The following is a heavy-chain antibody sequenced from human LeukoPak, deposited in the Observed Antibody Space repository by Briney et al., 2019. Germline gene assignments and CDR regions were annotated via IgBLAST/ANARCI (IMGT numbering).Heavy chain of an antibody. Sequence: GGSLRLSCAASGFTFSSYAMSWVRQAPGKGLEWVSAISGSGGSTYYADSVKGRFTISRDNSKNTLYLQMNSLRAEDTAVYYCYGGETRFSSFDIWGQGTMVTVSS. CDR2: ISGSGGST. J-gene: IGHJ3*02. D-gene: IGHD4-23*01. V-gene: IGHV3-23*01. CDR3: YGGETRFSSFDI. CDR1: GFTFSSYA.